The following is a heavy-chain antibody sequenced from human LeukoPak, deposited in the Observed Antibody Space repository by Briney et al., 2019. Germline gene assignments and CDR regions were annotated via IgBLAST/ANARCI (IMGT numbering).Heavy chain of an antibody. CDR1: GFTFGEYA. V-gene: IGHV3-49*03. J-gene: IGHJ4*02. Sequence: GRSLRLSCTASGFTFGEYAMSGLRQAPGRGVEGVGFIRSKAYGGTTEYAASVKGRFTISRDDYKIIAYRQMNSLKTEDTVVYYCTRDLVYGDYEIYYFDYWGQGTLVTVSS. D-gene: IGHD4-17*01. CDR3: TRDLVYGDYEIYYFDY. CDR2: IRSKAYGGTT.